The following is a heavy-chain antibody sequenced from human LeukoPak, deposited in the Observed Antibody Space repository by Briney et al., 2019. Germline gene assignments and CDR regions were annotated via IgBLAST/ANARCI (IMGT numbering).Heavy chain of an antibody. J-gene: IGHJ4*02. CDR1: GYTFTSYY. CDR3: AKGPRLSYVDF. V-gene: IGHV1-46*01. CDR2: INPSGGST. Sequence: GASVKVSCKASGYTFTSYYMHWVRQAPGQGLEWMGIINPSGGSTSYAQKFQGRVTMTRNTSISTAYMELSSLRSEDTAVYYCAKGPRLSYVDFWGQGTLVTVSS. D-gene: IGHD2-2*01.